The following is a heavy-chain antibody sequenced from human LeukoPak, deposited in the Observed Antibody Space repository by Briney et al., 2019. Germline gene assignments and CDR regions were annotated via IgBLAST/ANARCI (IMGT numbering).Heavy chain of an antibody. CDR3: AAFGIAAAKG. V-gene: IGHV4-39*07. J-gene: IGHJ4*02. D-gene: IGHD6-13*01. Sequence: SETLSLTCTVSGGSISSSSYYWGWIRQPPGTGLEWFGSIYYSRSTYYNPSLKSRVTISVDTSKNQFSQKLSSVTAADTAVYYCAAFGIAAAKGWGQGTLVTVSS. CDR2: IYYSRST. CDR1: GGSISSSSYY.